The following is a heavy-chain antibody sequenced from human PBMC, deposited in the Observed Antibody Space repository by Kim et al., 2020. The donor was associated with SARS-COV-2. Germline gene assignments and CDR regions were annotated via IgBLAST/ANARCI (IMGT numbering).Heavy chain of an antibody. CDR1: GYTFTDYD. CDR3: ARSPSRHIDY. V-gene: IGHV1-8*01. Sequence: ASVKVSCKASGYTFTDYDINWVRQATGQGLEWMGWMNPNSGVTGYAQKFQDRVTMTRDTSISTAYMELSSRTSEDTAIYYCARSPSRHIDYWGQGTLVTV. CDR2: MNPNSGVT. J-gene: IGHJ4*02.